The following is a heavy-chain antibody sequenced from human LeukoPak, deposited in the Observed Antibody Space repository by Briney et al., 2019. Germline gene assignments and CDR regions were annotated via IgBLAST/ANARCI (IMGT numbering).Heavy chain of an antibody. D-gene: IGHD2-2*01. CDR2: INHSGST. Sequence: SETLSLTCAVYGGSFSGYYWSWIRQPPGKGLKWIGEINHSGSTNYNPSLKSRVTISVDTSKNQFSLKLSSVTAADTAVYYCAKRKYCSSTSCYYFDYWGQGTLVTVSS. J-gene: IGHJ4*02. V-gene: IGHV4-34*01. CDR3: AKRKYCSSTSCYYFDY. CDR1: GGSFSGYY.